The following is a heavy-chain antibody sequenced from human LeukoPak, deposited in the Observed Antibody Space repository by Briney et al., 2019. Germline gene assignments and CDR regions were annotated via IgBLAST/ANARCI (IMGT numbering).Heavy chain of an antibody. J-gene: IGHJ4*02. CDR1: GGSFSGYY. CDR2: INHGGST. D-gene: IGHD1-7*01. V-gene: IGHV4-34*01. CDR3: ARPGTTVDY. Sequence: SETLSLTCAVYGGSFSGYYWSWIRQPPGKGLEWIGEINHGGSTNYNPSLKSRVTISVDTSKNQFSLKLSSVTAADTAVYYCARPGTTVDYWGQGTLVTVSS.